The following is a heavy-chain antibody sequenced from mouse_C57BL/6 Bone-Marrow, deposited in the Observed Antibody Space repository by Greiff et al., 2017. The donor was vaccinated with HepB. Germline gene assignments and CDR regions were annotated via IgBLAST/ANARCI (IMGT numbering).Heavy chain of an antibody. J-gene: IGHJ2*01. CDR1: GYTFTSYW. V-gene: IGHV1-64*01. CDR3: ARSGIYYDYDVLYFDY. Sequence: QVQLQQPGAELVKPGASVKLSCKASGYTFTSYWMHWVKQRPGQGLEWIGMIHPNSGSTNYNEKFKSKATLTVDKSSSTAYMQLSSLTSEDSAVYYCARSGIYYDYDVLYFDYWGQGTTLTVSS. D-gene: IGHD2-4*01. CDR2: IHPNSGST.